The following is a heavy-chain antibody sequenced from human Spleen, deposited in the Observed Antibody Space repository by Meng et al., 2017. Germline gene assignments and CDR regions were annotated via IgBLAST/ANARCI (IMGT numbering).Heavy chain of an antibody. J-gene: IGHJ4*02. V-gene: IGHV1-2*06. CDR2: INPKSGDT. CDR1: GSTFPDYW. D-gene: IGHD6-13*01. CDR3: ARDEDISAAGKLFGDY. Sequence: QVRLVACGAYAKKPGASVKVSCRASGSTFPDYWLPWVRRAPGQGLEWMGRINPKSGDTHYAQRFQGRVTMTGDTSISTAYMELSGLRSDDTAMYYCARDEDISAAGKLFGDYWGQGTLVTVSS.